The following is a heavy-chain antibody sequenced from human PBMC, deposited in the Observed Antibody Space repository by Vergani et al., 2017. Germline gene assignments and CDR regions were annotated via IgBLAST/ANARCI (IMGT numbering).Heavy chain of an antibody. D-gene: IGHD6-13*01. V-gene: IGHV3-48*01. Sequence: EVQLVESGGGLVQPGGSLRLSCAASGFTFSSYSMNWVRQAPGKGLEWVSYISSSSSTIYYADSVKGRFTISRDNAKNSLYLQMNSLRAEDTAVYYCARDSGSSSWYNYYYYGMDVWGQGTTVTVSS. CDR2: ISSSSSTI. CDR3: ARDSGSSSWYNYYYYGMDV. CDR1: GFTFSSYS. J-gene: IGHJ6*02.